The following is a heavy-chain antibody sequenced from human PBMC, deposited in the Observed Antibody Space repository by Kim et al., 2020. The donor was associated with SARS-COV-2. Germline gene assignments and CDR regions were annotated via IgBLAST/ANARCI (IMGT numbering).Heavy chain of an antibody. Sequence: SVKVSCKASGGTFSSYAISWVRQAPGQGLEWMGGIIPIFGTANYAQKFQGRVTITADESTSTAYMELSSLRSEDTAVYYCARDPRVVVAATLLPNWFDPWGQGTLVTVSS. D-gene: IGHD2-15*01. J-gene: IGHJ5*02. CDR1: GGTFSSYA. CDR2: IIPIFGTA. CDR3: ARDPRVVVAATLLPNWFDP. V-gene: IGHV1-69*13.